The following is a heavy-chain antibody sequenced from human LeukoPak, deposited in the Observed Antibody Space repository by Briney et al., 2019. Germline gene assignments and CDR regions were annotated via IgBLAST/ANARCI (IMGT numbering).Heavy chain of an antibody. D-gene: IGHD3-10*01. CDR2: INADGSST. CDR1: GFTFSNYW. Sequence: GGSLRFSCAASGFTFSNYWMHWVRQAPGKGLVWVSRINADGSSTTYADSVKGRFTISRDNAKNTLYLQMNSLRAEDTAVYYCARGGLARGAEHDYWGQGTLVTVSS. CDR3: ARGGLARGAEHDY. V-gene: IGHV3-74*01. J-gene: IGHJ4*02.